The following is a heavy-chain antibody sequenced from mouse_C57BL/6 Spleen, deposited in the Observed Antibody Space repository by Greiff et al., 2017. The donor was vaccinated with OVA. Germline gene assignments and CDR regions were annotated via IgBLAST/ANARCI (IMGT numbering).Heavy chain of an antibody. Sequence: DVKLVESGPGLAKPSQTLSLTCSVTGYSITSDYWNWIRKFPGNKLEYMGYISYSGSTYYNPSLKSRISITRDTSKTQYYLQLNSVTTEETATCYCARGDASYWYFDVWGTGTTVTVSS. J-gene: IGHJ1*03. CDR1: GYSITSDY. CDR3: ARGDASYWYFDV. V-gene: IGHV3-8*01. CDR2: ISYSGST.